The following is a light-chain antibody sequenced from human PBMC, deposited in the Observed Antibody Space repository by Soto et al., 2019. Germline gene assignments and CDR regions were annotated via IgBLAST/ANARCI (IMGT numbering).Light chain of an antibody. Sequence: QSALTQPASVSGSPGQSIAISCTGSSSDVGDYNYVSWYQQHPGKAPKLIIYEVTNRPSGVSDRFSGSKSGNTASLTISGLQAEDEADYYCISKRSSTTWVFGGGTKVTVL. CDR3: ISKRSSTTWV. J-gene: IGLJ2*01. CDR2: EVT. V-gene: IGLV2-14*01. CDR1: SSDVGDYNY.